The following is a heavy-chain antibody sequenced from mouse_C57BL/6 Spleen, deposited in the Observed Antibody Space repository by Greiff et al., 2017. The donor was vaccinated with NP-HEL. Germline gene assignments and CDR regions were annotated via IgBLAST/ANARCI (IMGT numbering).Heavy chain of an antibody. D-gene: IGHD1-1*01. CDR3: ARTGALYGSGYYYAMDY. Sequence: QVQLQQPGAELVKPGASVKLSCKASGYTFTSYWMHWVKQRPGRGLEWIGRIAPTRGGTKYNEKFKSKAPLTVDKPSSTAYMQLSSLTSEDSAVYYCARTGALYGSGYYYAMDYWGQGTSVTVSS. V-gene: IGHV1-72*01. CDR2: IAPTRGGT. J-gene: IGHJ4*01. CDR1: GYTFTSYW.